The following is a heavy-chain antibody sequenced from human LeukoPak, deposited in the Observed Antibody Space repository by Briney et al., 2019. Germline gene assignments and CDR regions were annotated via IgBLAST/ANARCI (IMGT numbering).Heavy chain of an antibody. CDR3: VGVETITMVRGASGDV. J-gene: IGHJ6*04. Sequence: GGSLRLSCAASGFSVSSNYTTWVRQAPGKGLEWVSVIHSGGRAYYADSVKGRFTTSRDNSKNTLDLQMNSLSVEDTAVYYCVGVETITMVRGASGDVWGKGTTVTVSS. CDR1: GFSVSSNY. CDR2: IHSGGRA. D-gene: IGHD3-10*01. V-gene: IGHV3-66*02.